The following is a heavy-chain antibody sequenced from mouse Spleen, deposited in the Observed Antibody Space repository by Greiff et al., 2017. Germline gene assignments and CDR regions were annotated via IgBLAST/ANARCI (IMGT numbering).Heavy chain of an antibody. CDR3: ARTVYGNYGFAY. CDR2: IWSGGST. J-gene: IGHJ3*01. V-gene: IGHV2-2*02. CDR1: GFSLTSYG. D-gene: IGHD2-1*01. Sequence: VQGVESGPGLVQPSQSLSITCTVSGFSLTSYGVHWVRQSPGKGLEWLGVIWSGGSTDYNAAFISRLSISKDNSKSQVFFKMNSLQANDTAIYYCARTVYGNYGFAYWGQGTLVTVSA.